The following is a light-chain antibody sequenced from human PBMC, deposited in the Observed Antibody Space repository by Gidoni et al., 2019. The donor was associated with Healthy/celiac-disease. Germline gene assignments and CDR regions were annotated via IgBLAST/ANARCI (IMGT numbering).Light chain of an antibody. J-gene: IGLJ2*01. CDR1: NLGDKY. Sequence: SYELTQPPSVSVSPGPTASITCPGDNLGDKYACWYQQKPGQSPVLVIYQDSKRPSGIPERFSGSNSGNTATLTISGTQAMDEADYYCQAWDSSTADVVFGGGTKLTVL. CDR3: QAWDSSTADVV. V-gene: IGLV3-1*01. CDR2: QDS.